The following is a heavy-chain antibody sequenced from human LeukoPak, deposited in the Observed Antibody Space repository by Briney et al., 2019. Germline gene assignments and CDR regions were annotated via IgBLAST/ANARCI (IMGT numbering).Heavy chain of an antibody. D-gene: IGHD3-22*01. Sequence: GGSLRLSCAASGFTFSSYWMHWVRQAPGKGLVWVSRINSDGSSTSYADSVRGRFSISRDNAKNTLYLQMNSLRAEDMALYYCAKDSFYDSSGPFNYWGQGTLVTVSS. CDR1: GFTFSSYW. CDR3: AKDSFYDSSGPFNY. CDR2: INSDGSST. J-gene: IGHJ4*02. V-gene: IGHV3-74*01.